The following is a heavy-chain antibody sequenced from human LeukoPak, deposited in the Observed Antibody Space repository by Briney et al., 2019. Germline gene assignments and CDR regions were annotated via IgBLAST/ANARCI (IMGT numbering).Heavy chain of an antibody. Sequence: GGSLRLSCAASGFTFSSYEMNWVRQAPGPGLKGVSYISSSGSTIYYADSVKGRFTTSRDNAKNSLYLQMNSLRAEDTAVYYCAELGITMIGGVWGKGTTVTISS. CDR1: GFTFSSYE. J-gene: IGHJ6*04. V-gene: IGHV3-48*03. CDR3: AELGITMIGGV. CDR2: ISSSGSTI. D-gene: IGHD3-10*02.